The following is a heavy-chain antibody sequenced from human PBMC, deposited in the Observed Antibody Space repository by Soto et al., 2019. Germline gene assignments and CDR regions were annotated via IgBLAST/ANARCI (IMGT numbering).Heavy chain of an antibody. CDR3: ARGVRGYSYGFDY. CDR1: GGTFSSYA. D-gene: IGHD5-18*01. Sequence: SVKVSCEASGGTFSSYAISWVRQAPGQGLEWMGGIIPIFGTANYAQKFQGRVTITADKSTSTAYMELSSLRSEDTAVYYCARGVRGYSYGFDYWGQGTLVTVSS. J-gene: IGHJ4*02. V-gene: IGHV1-69*06. CDR2: IIPIFGTA.